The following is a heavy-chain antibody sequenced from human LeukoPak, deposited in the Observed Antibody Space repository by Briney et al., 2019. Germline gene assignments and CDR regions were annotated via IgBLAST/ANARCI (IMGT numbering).Heavy chain of an antibody. Sequence: QSGGSLRLSCAASGFTFSSYAMHWVRQAPGKGLEWVAVISYDGSNKYYADSVKGRFTISRDNSKNTLYLQMNSLRADDTAVYYCARDAMFRGVMGYWAQGPLVPASS. CDR3: ARDAMFRGVMGY. J-gene: IGHJ4*02. CDR2: ISYDGSNK. D-gene: IGHD3-10*01. CDR1: GFTFSSYA. V-gene: IGHV3-30-3*01.